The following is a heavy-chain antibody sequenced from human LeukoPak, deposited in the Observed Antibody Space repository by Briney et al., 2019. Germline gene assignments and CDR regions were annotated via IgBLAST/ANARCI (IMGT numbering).Heavy chain of an antibody. V-gene: IGHV3-74*01. CDR1: GFTSSSYW. Sequence: GGSLRLSCAASGFTSSSYWMHWVRQAPGKGLVWVSRINSDGSSTSYADSVKGRFTISRDNAKNTLYLQMNSLRAEDTAVYYCASHSYYDRTPLDYWGQGTLVTVSS. J-gene: IGHJ4*02. D-gene: IGHD3-22*01. CDR3: ASHSYYDRTPLDY. CDR2: INSDGSST.